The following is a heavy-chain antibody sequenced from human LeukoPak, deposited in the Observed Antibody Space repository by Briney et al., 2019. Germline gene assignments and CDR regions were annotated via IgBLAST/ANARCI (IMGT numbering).Heavy chain of an antibody. CDR2: IYYSGST. V-gene: IGHV4-59*12. CDR1: GGSISSYY. J-gene: IGHJ5*02. CDR3: ARSRQLLWFGELTMANWFDP. D-gene: IGHD3-10*01. Sequence: SETLSLTCTVSGGSISSYYWSWIRQPPGKGLEWIGYIYYSGSTNYNPSLKSRVTISVDTSKNQFSLKLSSVTAADTAVYYCARSRQLLWFGELTMANWFDPWGQGTLVTVSS.